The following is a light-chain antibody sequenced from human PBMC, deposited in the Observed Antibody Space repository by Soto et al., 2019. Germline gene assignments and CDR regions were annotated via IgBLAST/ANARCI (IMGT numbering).Light chain of an antibody. V-gene: IGKV1-33*01. Sequence: TQLTQSPGARYAPAGDTGTSTCQASQNINNYLNWYQQKPGRAPKLLIYDASNLEAGVPSRFRGSGSGTDFTFTISRLQPEDIATYYCKQYENLPTFGQGTRLEIK. CDR3: KQYENLPT. CDR1: QNINNY. J-gene: IGKJ5*01. CDR2: DAS.